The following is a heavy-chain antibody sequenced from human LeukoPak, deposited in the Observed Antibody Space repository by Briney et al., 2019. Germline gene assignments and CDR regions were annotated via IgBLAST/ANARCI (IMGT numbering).Heavy chain of an antibody. CDR2: IIPIFGTA. Sequence: GASVKVSCKASGYTFTSFDINWLRQATGQGLEWMGGIIPIFGTANYAQKFQGRVTITADESTSTAYMELSSLRSEDTAVYYCARWSSSWLYDAFDIWGQGTMVTVSS. V-gene: IGHV1-69*13. D-gene: IGHD6-13*01. CDR1: GYTFTSFD. J-gene: IGHJ3*02. CDR3: ARWSSSWLYDAFDI.